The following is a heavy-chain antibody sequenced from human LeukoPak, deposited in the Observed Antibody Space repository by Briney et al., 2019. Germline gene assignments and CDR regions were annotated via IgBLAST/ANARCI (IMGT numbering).Heavy chain of an antibody. D-gene: IGHD3-9*01. CDR3: AREAIVLRYFDWERGLNFDY. Sequence: GGSLRLSCAASGFTFSDYYMSWIRRAPGKGLEWVSYISSSGSTIYYADSVKGRFTISRDNAKNSLYLQMNSLRAEDTAVYYCAREAIVLRYFDWERGLNFDYWGQGTLVTVSS. CDR2: ISSSGSTI. J-gene: IGHJ4*02. CDR1: GFTFSDYY. V-gene: IGHV3-11*01.